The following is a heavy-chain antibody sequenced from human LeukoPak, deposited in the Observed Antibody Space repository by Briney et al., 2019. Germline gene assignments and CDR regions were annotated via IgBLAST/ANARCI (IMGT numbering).Heavy chain of an antibody. CDR1: GVSISGYY. D-gene: IGHD5-18*01. V-gene: IGHV4-59*01. Sequence: SETLSLTCTVSGVSISGYYWHWVRQSPGMGLEWIGYINYSGTTDYHPSLKSRVPISVDTSKNQFSLNLRSATAADTAVYYCAREYSSFEYWGQGILVTVSS. CDR3: AREYSSFEY. J-gene: IGHJ4*02. CDR2: INYSGTT.